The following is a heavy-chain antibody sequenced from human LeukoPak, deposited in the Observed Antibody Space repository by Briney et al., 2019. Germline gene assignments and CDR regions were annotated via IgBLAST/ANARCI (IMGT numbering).Heavy chain of an antibody. J-gene: IGHJ4*02. CDR2: IYYSGST. V-gene: IGHV4-30-4*01. D-gene: IGHD3-22*01. CDR1: GGSISSGDYY. Sequence: SETLSLTCTVSGGSISSGDYYWSWIRQPPGKGLEWIGYIYYSGSTYHNPSLKSRVTISVDTSKNQFSLKLSSVTAADTAVYYCARVGRIYYDSSGYTYYFDYWGQGTLVTVSS. CDR3: ARVGRIYYDSSGYTYYFDY.